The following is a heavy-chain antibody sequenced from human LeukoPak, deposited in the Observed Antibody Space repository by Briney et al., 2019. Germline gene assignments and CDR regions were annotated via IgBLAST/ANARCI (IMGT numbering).Heavy chain of an antibody. Sequence: ASVKVFCKASGYTFTGYYMHWVRQAPGQGLEWMGWINPHSGGTNYAQKFQGRVTMTRDTSISTAYMELSRLRSDDTAVYYCARAYPHYYGSGGYDYYFDYWGQGTLVTVSS. J-gene: IGHJ4*02. D-gene: IGHD3-10*01. CDR1: GYTFTGYY. CDR3: ARAYPHYYGSGGYDYYFDY. CDR2: INPHSGGT. V-gene: IGHV1-2*02.